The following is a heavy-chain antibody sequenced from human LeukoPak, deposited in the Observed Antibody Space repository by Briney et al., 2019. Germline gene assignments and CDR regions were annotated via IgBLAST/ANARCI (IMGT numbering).Heavy chain of an antibody. CDR1: GGSISSGTYY. V-gene: IGHV4-61*02. D-gene: IGHD5-12*01. CDR3: AREGGYSGSTDAFDI. Sequence: PSETLSLTCTVSGGSISSGTYYWSWIRQPAGKGLEWIGRIYTSGSTNYNPSLKSRVTISVDTSKNQFSLKLSSVTAADTAVYYCAREGGYSGSTDAFDIWGQGTMVTVSS. J-gene: IGHJ3*02. CDR2: IYTSGST.